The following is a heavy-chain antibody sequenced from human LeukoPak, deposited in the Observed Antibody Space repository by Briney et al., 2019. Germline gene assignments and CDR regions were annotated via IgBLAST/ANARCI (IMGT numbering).Heavy chain of an antibody. J-gene: IGHJ4*02. Sequence: GSLRLSCAASGFTFRSYAMSWVRQAPGKGLEWVSAISGSGGSTYYADSVKGRFTISRDNSKNTLYLQMNSLRAEDTAVYYCAKVDTAMVHLGYWGQGTLVTVSS. CDR2: ISGSGGST. CDR3: AKVDTAMVHLGY. CDR1: GFTFRSYA. V-gene: IGHV3-23*01. D-gene: IGHD5-18*01.